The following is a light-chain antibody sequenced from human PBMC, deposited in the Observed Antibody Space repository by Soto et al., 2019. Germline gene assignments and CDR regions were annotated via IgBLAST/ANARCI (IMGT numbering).Light chain of an antibody. CDR3: QQYNYWPQT. Sequence: EIVMTQSPATLSVSPGERGALSCRASQSVSSSVAWYQQRPGQAPRLLIYDASTRATGIPARFSGSGSGTEFILTVSSLQSEDFAVYYCQQYNYWPQTFGQGTKLEIK. J-gene: IGKJ2*01. CDR2: DAS. V-gene: IGKV3-15*01. CDR1: QSVSSS.